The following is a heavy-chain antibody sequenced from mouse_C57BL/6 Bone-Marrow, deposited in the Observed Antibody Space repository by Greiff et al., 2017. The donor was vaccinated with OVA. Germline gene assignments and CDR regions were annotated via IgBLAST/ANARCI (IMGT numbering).Heavy chain of an antibody. CDR3: ARSPITPLVV. D-gene: IGHD1-1*01. Sequence: VQLQQSGAELARPGASVKLSCKASGYTFTSYGISWVKQRTGQGLEWIGEIYPRSGNTYYNEKFKGKATLTADKSSSTAYMELRSLTSEDSAVYFCARSPITPLVVGGQGTTLTVSS. CDR1: GYTFTSYG. CDR2: IYPRSGNT. J-gene: IGHJ2*01. V-gene: IGHV1-81*01.